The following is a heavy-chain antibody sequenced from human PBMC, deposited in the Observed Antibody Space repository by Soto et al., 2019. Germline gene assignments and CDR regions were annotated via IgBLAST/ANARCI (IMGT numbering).Heavy chain of an antibody. CDR3: TRDRLNWFDP. J-gene: IGHJ5*02. Sequence: PSETLSLTCNVSGGSISIYYWSWIRQSAGKGLEWIGRIYTTGSTNYNPSLKSRVTMSVDTSKNQLSLKLTSVTAADTAVYYCTRDRLNWFDPWGQGTLVTVSS. CDR1: GGSISIYY. CDR2: IYTTGST. V-gene: IGHV4-4*07.